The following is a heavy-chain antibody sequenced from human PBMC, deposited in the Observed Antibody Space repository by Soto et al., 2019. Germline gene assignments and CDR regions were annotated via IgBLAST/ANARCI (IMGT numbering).Heavy chain of an antibody. CDR2: IPYDGSNK. D-gene: IGHD1-1*01. J-gene: IGHJ6*02. Sequence: QVQLVESGGGVVQPGRSLRLSCAASGFTFSSYAMHWVRQAPGKGLEWVAVIPYDGSNKYYADSVKGRFTISRDNSKNTLYLPMNSLRAEDTAVYYCARDRLRYNWNDFPYYYYGMDVWGQGTTVTVSS. V-gene: IGHV3-30-3*01. CDR1: GFTFSSYA. CDR3: ARDRLRYNWNDFPYYYYGMDV.